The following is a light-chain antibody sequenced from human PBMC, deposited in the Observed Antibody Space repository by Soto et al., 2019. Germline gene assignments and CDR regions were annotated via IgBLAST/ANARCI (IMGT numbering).Light chain of an antibody. CDR2: EVS. CDR3: SSYTSSSTLGV. Sequence: QSVLTQPASVSGSPGQSITISCTGTSSDVGGYNYVSWYQQHPGKAPKLMIYEVSNRPSGVSNRFPGSKSGNTASLTISGLQAEDEADYYCSSYTSSSTLGVFGTGTKVTVL. CDR1: SSDVGGYNY. J-gene: IGLJ1*01. V-gene: IGLV2-14*01.